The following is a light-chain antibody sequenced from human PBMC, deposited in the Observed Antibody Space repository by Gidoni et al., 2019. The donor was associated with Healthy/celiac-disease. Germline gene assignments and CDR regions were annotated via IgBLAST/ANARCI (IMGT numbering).Light chain of an antibody. CDR2: GKN. Sequence: SSELTQDPAVSVALGQTVRITCQGDSLRSYYASWYQHKPGQAPLLVIYGKNNRPSGIPDRFSGSSSGNTASLTITGAQAEDESDYYCNSRDSSGNHRLFGGGTKLTVL. V-gene: IGLV3-19*01. J-gene: IGLJ2*01. CDR3: NSRDSSGNHRL. CDR1: SLRSYY.